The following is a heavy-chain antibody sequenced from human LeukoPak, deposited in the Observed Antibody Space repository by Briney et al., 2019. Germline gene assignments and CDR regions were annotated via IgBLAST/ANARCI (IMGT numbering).Heavy chain of an antibody. CDR2: IWYDGSNN. V-gene: IGHV3-33*01. J-gene: IGHJ6*02. CDR1: GFTFSSYG. CDR3: ARLRYFDWLLFRQKRNYGMDV. D-gene: IGHD3-9*01. Sequence: GESLRLSCAASGFTFSSYGMRWVRQAPGKGLEWVGVIWYDGSNNYYADSVKGRFTISGENFKNTLFLQMNSLTADDTASYYFARLRYFDWLLFRQKRNYGMDVWAQGPTVTVSS.